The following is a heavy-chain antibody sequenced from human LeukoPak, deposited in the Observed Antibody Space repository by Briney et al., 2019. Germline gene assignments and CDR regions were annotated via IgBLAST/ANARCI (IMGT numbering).Heavy chain of an antibody. V-gene: IGHV1-8*02. J-gene: IGHJ3*02. CDR3: ARDAAYCGGDCSTDAFDI. D-gene: IGHD2-21*01. Sequence: RASVKVSCKASGYTFTSYDINWVRQATGQGLEWMGWMNPNSGNTGYAQKFQGRVTMTRDTSTSTVYMELSSLRSEDTAVYYCARDAAYCGGDCSTDAFDIWGQGTMVTVSS. CDR2: MNPNSGNT. CDR1: GYTFTSYD.